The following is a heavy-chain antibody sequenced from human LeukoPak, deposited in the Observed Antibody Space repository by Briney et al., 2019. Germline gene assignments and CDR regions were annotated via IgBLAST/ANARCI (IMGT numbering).Heavy chain of an antibody. CDR3: ARLRGYCSSTSCYGYYFDS. D-gene: IGHD2-2*01. J-gene: IGHJ4*02. V-gene: IGHV3-33*01. Sequence: GGSLRLSCAASGFTFSDYCIHWVRQAPGKGLEWVAVIRYDGINKYYADSVKGRFTISRDNAKNSLYLQMNSLRAEDTAVYYCARLRGYCSSTSCYGYYFDSWGQGTLVTVSS. CDR2: IRYDGINK. CDR1: GFTFSDYC.